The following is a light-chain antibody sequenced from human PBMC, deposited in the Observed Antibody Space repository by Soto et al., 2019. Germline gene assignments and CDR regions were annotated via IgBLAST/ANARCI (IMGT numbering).Light chain of an antibody. Sequence: EIVLTQSPGTLSLSPGERATLSCRASQSVSSSYLAWYQQKPGQAPRLLIYGESSRATGIPDRFSGIGAGTDGTRTISRLEPEDFAVYYCQQYGSSLFTFGPGTKVDIK. V-gene: IGKV3-20*01. J-gene: IGKJ3*01. CDR3: QQYGSSLFT. CDR1: QSVSSSY. CDR2: GES.